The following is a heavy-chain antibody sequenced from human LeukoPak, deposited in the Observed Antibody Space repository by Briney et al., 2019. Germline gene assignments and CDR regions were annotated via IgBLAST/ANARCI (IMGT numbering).Heavy chain of an antibody. Sequence: ASVKVSCKASAYTFTSYDINWVRQATGQGLEWMGWMNPNSDDTGYAQKFQGRVTMTRNTSISTAYMELSSLRSEDTAVYYCARSRLGGNHFDYWVQGTLVTVSS. D-gene: IGHD4-23*01. CDR2: MNPNSDDT. CDR1: AYTFTSYD. CDR3: ARSRLGGNHFDY. J-gene: IGHJ4*02. V-gene: IGHV1-8*01.